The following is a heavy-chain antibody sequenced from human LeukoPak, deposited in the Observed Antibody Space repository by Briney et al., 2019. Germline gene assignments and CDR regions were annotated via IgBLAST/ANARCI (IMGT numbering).Heavy chain of an antibody. CDR2: INPSSGGT. Sequence: ASVKVSCKASGYTFTDYYIHWMRQAPGQGLEWMAWINPSSGGTNFAHKFQGRVTMTRDTSISTAYMELSSLRSDDTAVYYCARAGMIVEPSAQNDYWGQGTLVTVSS. D-gene: IGHD3-22*01. CDR1: GYTFTDYY. J-gene: IGHJ4*02. V-gene: IGHV1-2*02. CDR3: ARAGMIVEPSAQNDY.